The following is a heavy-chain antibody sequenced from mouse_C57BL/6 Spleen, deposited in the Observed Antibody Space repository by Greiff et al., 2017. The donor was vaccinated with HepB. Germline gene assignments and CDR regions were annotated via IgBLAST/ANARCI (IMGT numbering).Heavy chain of an antibody. V-gene: IGHV1-61*01. CDR3: ARSDGNYGDAMDY. CDR2: IYPSDSET. D-gene: IGHD2-1*01. J-gene: IGHJ4*01. CDR1: GYTFTSYW. Sequence: QVQLQQSGAELVRPGSSVKLSCKASGYTFTSYWMDWVKQRPGQGLEWIGNIYPSDSETHYNQKFKDKATVTVDKSSSTAYMQLSSLTSEDSAVYYCARSDGNYGDAMDYWGQGTSVTVSS.